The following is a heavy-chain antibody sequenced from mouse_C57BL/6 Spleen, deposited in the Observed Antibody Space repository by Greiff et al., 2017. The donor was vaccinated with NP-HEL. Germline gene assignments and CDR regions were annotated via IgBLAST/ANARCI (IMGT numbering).Heavy chain of an antibody. CDR2: IDPETGGT. Sequence: QVQLQQSGAELVRPGASVTLSCKASGYTFTDYEMHWVKQTPVHGLEWIGAIDPETGGTAYNQKFKGKAILTADKSSSTAYMELRSLTSEDSAVYYCVAYYYGSSPAYWGQGTLVTVSA. CDR3: VAYYYGSSPAY. V-gene: IGHV1-15*01. D-gene: IGHD1-1*01. J-gene: IGHJ3*01. CDR1: GYTFTDYE.